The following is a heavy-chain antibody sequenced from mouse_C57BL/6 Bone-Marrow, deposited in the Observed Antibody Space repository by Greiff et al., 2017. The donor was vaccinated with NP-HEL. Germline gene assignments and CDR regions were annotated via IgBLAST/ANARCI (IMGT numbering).Heavy chain of an antibody. D-gene: IGHD1-1*01. J-gene: IGHJ2*01. CDR2: IFPGSGST. CDR1: GYTFTDYY. V-gene: IGHV1-75*01. Sequence: VQLQQSGPELVKPGASVKISCKASGYTFTDYYINWVKQRPGQGLEWIGWIFPGSGSTYYNEKFKGKATLTVDKSSSTAYMLLSSLTSEDSAVYFCARLGYYYGSSYYFDYWGQGTTLTVSS. CDR3: ARLGYYYGSSYYFDY.